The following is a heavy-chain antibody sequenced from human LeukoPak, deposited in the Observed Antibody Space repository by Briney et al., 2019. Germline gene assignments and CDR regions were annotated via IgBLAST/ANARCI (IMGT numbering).Heavy chain of an antibody. CDR3: AKDVPGHGALDI. D-gene: IGHD3-10*02. J-gene: IGHJ3*02. V-gene: IGHV3-30*02. CDR1: RFTLSSSG. CDR2: QWYDVSTK. Sequence: GGSLRLSCAASRFTLSSSGMHWVRQAPGKGLEWVAFQWYDVSTKYYADSVKGRFTISRDNSKNTLYLQMNSLRVEDTAVYYCAKDVPGHGALDIWGQGTMVTVSS.